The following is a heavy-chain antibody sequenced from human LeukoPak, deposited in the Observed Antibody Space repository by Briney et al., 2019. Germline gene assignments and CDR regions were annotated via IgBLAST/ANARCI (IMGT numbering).Heavy chain of an antibody. CDR1: RYTVTRYY. CDR2: INPDSGGT. D-gene: IGHD3-16*01. V-gene: IGHV1-2*02. CDR3: ERGPARRMWGIEHLFEDY. J-gene: IGHJ4*02. Sequence: GSVNDSFKAARYTVTRYYMHWLGQAPGQGLEWRGCINPDSGGTNYAQKFQHRLTMTRATSISRAYVELSRLRSDDTAVYYCERGPARRMWGIEHLFEDYWGQGTLVT.